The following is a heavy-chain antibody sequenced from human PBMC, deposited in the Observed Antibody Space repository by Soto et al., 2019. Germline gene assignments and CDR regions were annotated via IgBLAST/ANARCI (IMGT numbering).Heavy chain of an antibody. D-gene: IGHD3-22*01. CDR2: IDPSDSYT. J-gene: IGHJ3*02. Sequence: GESLKISCKGSGYSFTSYWISWARQMPGKGLEWMGRIDPSDSYTNYSPSSQGHVTISADKSISTAYLQWSSLKASDTAMYYCARRLLYYYDSSGYYYPAFDIWGQGTMVTVSS. CDR3: ARRLLYYYDSSGYYYPAFDI. CDR1: GYSFTSYW. V-gene: IGHV5-10-1*01.